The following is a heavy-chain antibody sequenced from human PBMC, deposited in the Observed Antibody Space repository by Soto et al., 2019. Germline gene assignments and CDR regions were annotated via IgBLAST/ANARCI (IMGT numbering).Heavy chain of an antibody. CDR3: ATLDTAEIQTAAY. CDR1: GFTFGVYA. CDR2: IRSKAYGGTT. D-gene: IGHD2-15*01. V-gene: IGHV3-49*03. J-gene: IGHJ4*02. Sequence: GGSLRLSCTASGFTFGVYAMSWFRQAPGKGLEWVSFIRSKAYGGTTEYAASVKGRFTISRDNAKNSLYLQMNSLRVEDTAVYYCATLDTAEIQTAAYWGQGTLVTV.